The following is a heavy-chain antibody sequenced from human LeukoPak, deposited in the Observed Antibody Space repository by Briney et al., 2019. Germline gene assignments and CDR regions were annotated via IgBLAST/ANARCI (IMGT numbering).Heavy chain of an antibody. CDR2: FDPEDGET. CDR1: GYTLTELS. V-gene: IGHV1-24*01. D-gene: IGHD4-17*01. CDR3: ATRVPVTTVDY. J-gene: IGHJ4*02. Sequence: GASVKPSCKVSGYTLTELSMHWVRQAPGNGLGWLGGFDPEDGETIYAHKFQGRVTMTEDTSKDTAYMELSSLRSEDTAVYYCATRVPVTTVDYWGQGTLVTVSS.